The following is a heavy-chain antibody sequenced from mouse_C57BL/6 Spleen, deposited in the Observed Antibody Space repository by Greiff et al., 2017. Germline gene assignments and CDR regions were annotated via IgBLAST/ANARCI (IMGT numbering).Heavy chain of an antibody. CDR2: INPNNGGT. CDR1: GYTFTDYN. Sequence: EVQLQQSGPELVKPGASVKMSCKASGYTFTDYNMHWVKQSPGQSLEWIGYINPNNGGTSYNQKFKGKATLTVNKSSSTAYMELRSLTSEYSAVYYCARYRSNPYLYFDGWGTGTTVTVSS. V-gene: IGHV1-22*01. CDR3: ARYRSNPYLYFDG. D-gene: IGHD2-5*01. J-gene: IGHJ1*03.